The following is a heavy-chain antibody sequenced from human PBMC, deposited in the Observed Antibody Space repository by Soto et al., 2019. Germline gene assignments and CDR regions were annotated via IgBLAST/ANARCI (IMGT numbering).Heavy chain of an antibody. Sequence: ASVKVSCKASGCTFSSYAISWVRQAPGQGLEWLGGISPIFGTANYSQKFQGRVTITTDESTSTAYMELSSLRSEDTAVYYCARALRYSGSSTVYYYGMDVWGQGTTVTVSS. CDR2: ISPIFGTA. D-gene: IGHD1-26*01. CDR1: GCTFSSYA. V-gene: IGHV1-69*05. CDR3: ARALRYSGSSTVYYYGMDV. J-gene: IGHJ6*02.